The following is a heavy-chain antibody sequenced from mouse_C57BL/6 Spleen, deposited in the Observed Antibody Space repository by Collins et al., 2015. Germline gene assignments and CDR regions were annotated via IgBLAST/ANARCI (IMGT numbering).Heavy chain of an antibody. Sequence: QVQLQQSGPELVKPGASVKISCKASGYAFSTSRMSWVKQRPGQGLEWIGRIYPGDGDTNYNGKFKGKATLTADKSSSTAYMQLSGLTSADSAVYFCVRGVTMIYAMDYWGQGTSVTVSS. CDR1: GYAFSTSR. CDR2: IYPGDGDT. J-gene: IGHJ4*01. V-gene: IGHV1-82*01. D-gene: IGHD2-4*01. CDR3: VRGVTMIYAMDY.